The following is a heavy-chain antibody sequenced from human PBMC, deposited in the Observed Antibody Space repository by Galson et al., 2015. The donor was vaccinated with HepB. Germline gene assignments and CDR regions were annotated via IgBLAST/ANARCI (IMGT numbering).Heavy chain of an antibody. D-gene: IGHD5-12*01. CDR2: IYWDDDK. V-gene: IGHV2-5*02. Sequence: PALVKPTQTLTLTCTFSGFSLDTAGEGVGWVRQPPGKALEWLALIYWDDDKRYILSLMNRHTITKDASINQVVLTLAVMDPIDTGTYYCAHGYGPLDYWGQGILVTVSS. CDR1: GFSLDTAGEG. J-gene: IGHJ4*02. CDR3: AHGYGPLDY.